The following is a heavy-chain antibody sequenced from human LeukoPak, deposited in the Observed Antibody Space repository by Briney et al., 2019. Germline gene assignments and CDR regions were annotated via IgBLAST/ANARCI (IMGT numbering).Heavy chain of an antibody. D-gene: IGHD3-22*01. CDR3: ARGGLPYYYDSSGYYALSY. V-gene: IGHV1-69*13. Sequence: VASVKVSCKASGGTFSSYAISWVRQAPGQGLEWMGGIIPIFGTANYAQKFQGRVTITADESTSTAYMELSSLRSEDTAVYYCARGGLPYYYDSSGYYALSYWGQGTLVTVSS. J-gene: IGHJ4*02. CDR1: GGTFSSYA. CDR2: IIPIFGTA.